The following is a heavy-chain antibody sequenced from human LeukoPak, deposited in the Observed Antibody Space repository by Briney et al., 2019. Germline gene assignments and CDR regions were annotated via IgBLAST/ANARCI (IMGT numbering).Heavy chain of an antibody. CDR1: GLNFYDSA. Sequence: PGGSLRLSCVASGLNFYDSAMHWVRQAPGKGLEWVSLISADGGSTFSADSVKGRFSISRDNSKNSLYLQMNSLRTEDTAFYYCAKAPTERWLQLIIDSWGQGTLVTVSS. V-gene: IGHV3-43*02. D-gene: IGHD5-24*01. CDR2: ISADGGST. CDR3: AKAPTERWLQLIIDS. J-gene: IGHJ4*02.